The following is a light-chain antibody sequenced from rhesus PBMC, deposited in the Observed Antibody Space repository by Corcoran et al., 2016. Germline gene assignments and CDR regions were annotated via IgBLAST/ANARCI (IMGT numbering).Light chain of an antibody. J-gene: IGKJ2*01. V-gene: IGKV1S12*01. Sequence: DIQMTQSPYALSASVGDRVTISCRASKNIYSNLAWYQQKPGKAPKLLIYAASSLKPGIPSRFSGSGAGTVFTLSISILQPEDSAAYYCQHYYDNPYSFGQGTKVEIK. CDR2: AAS. CDR1: KNIYSN. CDR3: QHYYDNPYS.